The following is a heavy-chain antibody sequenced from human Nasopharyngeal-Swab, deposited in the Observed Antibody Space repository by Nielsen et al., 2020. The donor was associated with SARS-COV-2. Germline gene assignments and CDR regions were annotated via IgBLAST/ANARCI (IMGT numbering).Heavy chain of an antibody. V-gene: IGHV3-48*03. D-gene: IGHD6-19*01. J-gene: IGHJ4*02. CDR3: ARDGGSGNFDY. CDR1: GFTLSSYE. CDR2: ISSSGSTI. Sequence: GGSLRLSCAASGFTLSSYEMNWVRQAPGKGLEWVSYISSSGSTIYYADSVKGRFTISRDNAKNSLYLQMNSLRAEDTAVYYCARDGGSGNFDYWGQGTLVTVSS.